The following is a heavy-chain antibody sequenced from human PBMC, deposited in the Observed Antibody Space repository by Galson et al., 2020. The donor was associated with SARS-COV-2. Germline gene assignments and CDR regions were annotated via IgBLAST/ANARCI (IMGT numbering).Heavy chain of an antibody. CDR1: GGSVRSSTYY. V-gene: IGHV4-39*07. CDR3: GSVDEAFDP. Sequence: SETLSLTCSVSGGSVRSSTYYWGWIRQPPGKGLEWVGSVDHRGNTFHNPALKSRRTMSVDTSKNQFSLNLASVTAADTAVYFCGSVDEAFDPWGQGTQVTVSS. J-gene: IGHJ5*02. CDR2: VDHRGNT.